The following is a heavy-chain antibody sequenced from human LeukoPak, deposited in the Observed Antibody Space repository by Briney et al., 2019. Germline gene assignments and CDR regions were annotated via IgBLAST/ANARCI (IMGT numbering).Heavy chain of an antibody. J-gene: IGHJ5*02. D-gene: IGHD1-26*01. V-gene: IGHV4-4*02. Sequence: SETLSLTCAVSGGSISSSNWWSWVRQPPGKGLEWIGVIYNSGSTNYNPSPKSRVTISVAKSKNQFTLKMNSVTAADTAVYYCARTLGDSLNWFDPWGQGTLVTVSS. CDR3: ARTLGDSLNWFDP. CDR1: GGSISSSNW. CDR2: IYNSGST.